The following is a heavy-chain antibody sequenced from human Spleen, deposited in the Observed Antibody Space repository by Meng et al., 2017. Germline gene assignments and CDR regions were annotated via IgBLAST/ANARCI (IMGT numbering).Heavy chain of an antibody. Sequence: GESLKISCAASGFTFSSYGMHWVRQAPGKGLEWVAVISYDGSNKYYADSVKGRFTISRDNAKNTLYLQMNSLRAEDTAVYYCTNDRLNHWGQGTLVTVSS. J-gene: IGHJ1*01. CDR3: TNDRLNH. CDR2: ISYDGSNK. CDR1: GFTFSSYG. V-gene: IGHV3-33*03. D-gene: IGHD3-16*01.